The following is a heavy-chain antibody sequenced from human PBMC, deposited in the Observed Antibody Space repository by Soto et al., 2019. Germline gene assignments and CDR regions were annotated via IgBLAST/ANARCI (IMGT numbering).Heavy chain of an antibody. V-gene: IGHV3-30-3*01. J-gene: IGHJ1*01. CDR2: IAKDGNNK. D-gene: IGHD3-22*01. Sequence: QVQLVESGGAVVQPGRSLSLSCAASGFSFSSYVVHWVRQAPGKGLEWVAAIAKDGNNKHYSDPVKDRFTISRDNSTSPLQLQMNKLRDEDTAGYFCAREDERSGYAGTFHHWGQGTLVTV. CDR1: GFSFSSYV. CDR3: AREDERSGYAGTFHH.